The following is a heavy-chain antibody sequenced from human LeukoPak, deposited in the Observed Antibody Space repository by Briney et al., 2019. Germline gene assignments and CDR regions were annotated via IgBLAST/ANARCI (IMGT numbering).Heavy chain of an antibody. D-gene: IGHD3-10*01. V-gene: IGHV1-18*01. CDR3: ARGFFAYGSGSPFDY. Sequence: ASVKVSCKASGYTFTSYGIIWVRQAPGQGLEWMGWISVYNGNTNYAQKVQGRVTVTTDTATSTAYMELRSLRSDDTAVYYCARGFFAYGSGSPFDYWGQGTLVTVSS. J-gene: IGHJ4*02. CDR1: GYTFTSYG. CDR2: ISVYNGNT.